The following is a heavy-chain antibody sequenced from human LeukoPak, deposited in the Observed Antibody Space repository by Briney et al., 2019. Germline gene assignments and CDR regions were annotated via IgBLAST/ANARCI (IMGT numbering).Heavy chain of an antibody. CDR2: IYYSGST. J-gene: IGHJ4*02. D-gene: IGHD3-3*01. Sequence: SETLSLTCTVSGGSISSSSYYWGWIRQPPGKGLEWIGSIYYSGSTYYNPSLKSRVTISVDTSKNQFSLKLSSVTAADTAVYYCARIGGSFGPFDYWGQGTLVTVSS. CDR1: GGSISSSSYY. CDR3: ARIGGSFGPFDY. V-gene: IGHV4-39*07.